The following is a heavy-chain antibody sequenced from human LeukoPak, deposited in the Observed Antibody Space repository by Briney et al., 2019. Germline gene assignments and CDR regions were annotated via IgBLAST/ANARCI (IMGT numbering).Heavy chain of an antibody. J-gene: IGHJ4*02. Sequence: ASVTVSCKASGYTFTGYYMHWVRQAPGQGLEGMGIINPSGADTRYAQSFQGRVTMTRDMYTSTVYMELSSLRSEDTAVYYCARTYCGCPQYFDYWGQGTLVIVSS. CDR3: ARTYCGCPQYFDY. D-gene: IGHD6-19*01. CDR1: GYTFTGYY. V-gene: IGHV1-46*01. CDR2: INPSGADT.